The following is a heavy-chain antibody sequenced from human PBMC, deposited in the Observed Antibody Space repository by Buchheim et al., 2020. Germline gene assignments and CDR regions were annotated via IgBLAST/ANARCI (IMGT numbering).Heavy chain of an antibody. Sequence: QVQLQQWGAGLLKPSETLSLTCAVSGGSFSGYYWSWIRQPPGKGLEWIGEINHSGSTNYNPSLKSRVTISVDTSKNQSSLKLSSVTAADTAVYYCALDPEYPAGWYWGQGTL. D-gene: IGHD2/OR15-2a*01. CDR1: GGSFSGYY. V-gene: IGHV4-34*01. J-gene: IGHJ4*02. CDR3: ALDPEYPAGWY. CDR2: INHSGST.